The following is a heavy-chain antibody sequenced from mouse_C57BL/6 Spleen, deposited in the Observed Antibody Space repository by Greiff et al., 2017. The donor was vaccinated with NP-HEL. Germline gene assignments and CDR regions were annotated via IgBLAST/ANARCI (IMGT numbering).Heavy chain of an antibody. CDR3: AREDYDEGGYYLDY. D-gene: IGHD2-4*01. Sequence: EVQLQQSGPELVKPGASVKISCKASGYTFTDYYMNWVKQSHGKSLEWIGDINPNNGGTSYNQKFKGKARLTVDKSSSTAYLELRSLTSEDSAVYYWAREDYDEGGYYLDYWGQGTTLTVSS. CDR1: GYTFTDYY. J-gene: IGHJ2*01. V-gene: IGHV1-26*01. CDR2: INPNNGGT.